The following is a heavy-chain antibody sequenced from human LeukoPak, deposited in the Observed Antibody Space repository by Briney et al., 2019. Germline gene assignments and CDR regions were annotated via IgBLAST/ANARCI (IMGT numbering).Heavy chain of an antibody. CDR3: ARDTSGHWTAFDY. J-gene: IGHJ4*02. V-gene: IGHV4-59*12. CDR1: NGSISSYY. CDR2: VYYSGSS. D-gene: IGHD3/OR15-3a*01. Sequence: SETLSLTCTVSNGSISSYYWSWIRQPPGKGLEWIGYVYYSGSSNYNPSLKSRVTISVDTSKNQFSLKLSSVTAADTAVYYCARDTSGHWTAFDYWGQGTLVTVSS.